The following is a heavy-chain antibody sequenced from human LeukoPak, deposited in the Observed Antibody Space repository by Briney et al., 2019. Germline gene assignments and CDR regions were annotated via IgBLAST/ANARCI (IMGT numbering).Heavy chain of an antibody. J-gene: IGHJ4*02. Sequence: REASVKVSCKASGYTFTSYGISWVRQAPGQGLEWMGWISAYNGNTNYAQKLQGRVTMTTDTSTSTAYMELRSLRSDDTAVYYCAREKDIPLRPLSLLDYWGQGTLVTVSS. CDR2: ISAYNGNT. D-gene: IGHD2-15*01. CDR1: GYTFTSYG. V-gene: IGHV1-18*01. CDR3: AREKDIPLRPLSLLDY.